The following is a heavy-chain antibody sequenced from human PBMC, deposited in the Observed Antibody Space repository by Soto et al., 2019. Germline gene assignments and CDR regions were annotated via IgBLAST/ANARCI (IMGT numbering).Heavy chain of an antibody. V-gene: IGHV4-30-4*01. CDR3: TTQGFGGLHGLVDV. CDR2: IYHSGST. CDR1: GGSLSSGDYY. D-gene: IGHD3-10*01. J-gene: IGHJ6*02. Sequence: SETLSLTCTVSGGSLSSGDYYWTWIRQPPGKGLEWIGYIYHSGSTYYNPSLKSRVTILVDTSKNQFSLKLTSVTAADTAVYYCTTQGFGGLHGLVDVWGQGTTVTVSS.